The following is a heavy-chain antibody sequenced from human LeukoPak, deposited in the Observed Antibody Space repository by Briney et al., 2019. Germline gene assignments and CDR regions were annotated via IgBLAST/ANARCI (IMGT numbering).Heavy chain of an antibody. Sequence: PSETLSLTCTVSGGSISSYYWSWIRQPPGKGLEWIGEINHSGSTNYNPSLKSRVTISVDTSKNQFSLKLSSVTAADTAVYYCARGLPMVAGRTNFDYWGQGTLVTVSS. D-gene: IGHD6-19*01. CDR1: GGSISSYY. V-gene: IGHV4-34*01. J-gene: IGHJ4*02. CDR3: ARGLPMVAGRTNFDY. CDR2: INHSGST.